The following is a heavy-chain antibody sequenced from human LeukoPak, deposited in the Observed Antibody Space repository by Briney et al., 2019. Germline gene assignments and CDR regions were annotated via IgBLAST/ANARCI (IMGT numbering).Heavy chain of an antibody. CDR1: GFTFTSSA. Sequence: ASVKVSCKASGFTFTSSAMQWVRQARGQRLEWIGWIVVGSGNTNYAQKFQERVTITRDMSTSTAYMELSSLRSEDTAVYYCAAGDIAVAGLYYWGQGTLVTVSS. D-gene: IGHD6-19*01. CDR3: AAGDIAVAGLYY. V-gene: IGHV1-58*02. J-gene: IGHJ4*02. CDR2: IVVGSGNT.